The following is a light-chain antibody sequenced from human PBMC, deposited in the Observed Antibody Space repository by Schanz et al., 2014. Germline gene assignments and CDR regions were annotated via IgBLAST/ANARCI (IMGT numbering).Light chain of an antibody. CDR1: SSDIGAYNC. Sequence: QSALTQPPSASGSPGQSVTISCTGTSSDIGAYNCVSWYQQYPGKTPKLMIYDVTNRPSGVSNRFSGSKSGNTASLTISGLQAEDEADYYCSSYAGNNNLRVLFGGGTKLTVL. CDR3: SSYAGNNNLRVL. CDR2: DVT. V-gene: IGLV2-8*01. J-gene: IGLJ2*01.